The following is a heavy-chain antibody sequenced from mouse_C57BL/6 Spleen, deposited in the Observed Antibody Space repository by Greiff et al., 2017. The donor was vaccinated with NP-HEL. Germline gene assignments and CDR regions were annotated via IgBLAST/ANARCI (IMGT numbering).Heavy chain of an antibody. CDR1: GYTFTDYY. CDR2: INPYNGGT. J-gene: IGHJ2*01. D-gene: IGHD4-1*01. V-gene: IGHV1-19*01. CDR3: ANWEGSYYFDY. Sequence: EVQLQQSGPVLVKPGASVKMSCKASGYTFTDYYMNWVKQSHGKSLEWIGVINPYNGGTSYNQKFKGKATLTVDKSSSTAYMELNSLTSEDSAVYYCANWEGSYYFDYWGQGTTLTVSS.